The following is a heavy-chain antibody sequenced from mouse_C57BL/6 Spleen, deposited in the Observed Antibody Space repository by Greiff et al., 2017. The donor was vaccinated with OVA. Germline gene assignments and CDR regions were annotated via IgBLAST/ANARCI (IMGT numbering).Heavy chain of an antibody. Sequence: ESGPGLVKPSQSLSLTCSVTGYSITSGYYWNWIRQFPGNKLEWMGYISYDGSNNYNPSLKNRISITRDTSKNQFFLKLNSVTTEDTATYYCARSLLLRYFDVWGTGTTVTVSS. CDR2: ISYDGSN. CDR1: GYSITSGYY. J-gene: IGHJ1*03. D-gene: IGHD1-1*01. V-gene: IGHV3-6*01. CDR3: ARSLLLRYFDV.